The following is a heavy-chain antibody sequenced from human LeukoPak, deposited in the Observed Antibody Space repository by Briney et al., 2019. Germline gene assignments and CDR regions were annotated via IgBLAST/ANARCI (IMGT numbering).Heavy chain of an antibody. V-gene: IGHV3-74*01. CDR2: INSDGSNT. J-gene: IGHJ4*02. CDR3: ARVEDCSGGACSFF. Sequence: GGSLRLSCAASGFTLSRYWMDWVRQAPGKGLVWVSRINSDGSNTRYADSVKGRFTISRDNAKNTLYLQMNNLRAEDTAVYYCARVEDCSGGACSFFWGQGTLVTVSS. CDR1: GFTLSRYW. D-gene: IGHD2-15*01.